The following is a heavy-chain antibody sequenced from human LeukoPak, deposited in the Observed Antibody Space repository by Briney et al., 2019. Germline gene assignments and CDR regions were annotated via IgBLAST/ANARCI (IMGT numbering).Heavy chain of an antibody. V-gene: IGHV3-49*04. CDR1: GFTFGDYA. J-gene: IGHJ4*02. D-gene: IGHD2-2*01. CDR3: TRVVPAAIGGY. CDR2: IRSKAYGGTT. Sequence: GGSLRLSCTASGFTFGDYAMSWVRQAPGKGLEWVGFIRSKAYGGTTEYAASVKGRFTISRDDSKSIAYLQMNSLKTEDTAVYYCTRVVPAAIGGYWGQGTLVTVSS.